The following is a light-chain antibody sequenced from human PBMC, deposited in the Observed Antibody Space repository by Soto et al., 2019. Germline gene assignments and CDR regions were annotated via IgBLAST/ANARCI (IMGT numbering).Light chain of an antibody. CDR3: SSSTSTSTLMI. CDR1: SSDVGRYKF. J-gene: IGLJ2*01. Sequence: QSVLTQPASVSASPGQSITISCTGTSSDVGRYKFVSWYQQYPGKGPRLMMYEVSNRPSGVSNRFSGSKSGNTASLTISGLQTEDEAIYYCSSSTSTSTLMIFGGGTKSPS. CDR2: EVS. V-gene: IGLV2-14*01.